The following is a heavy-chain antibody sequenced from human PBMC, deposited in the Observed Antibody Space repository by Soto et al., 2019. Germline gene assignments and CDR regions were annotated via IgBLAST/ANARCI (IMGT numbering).Heavy chain of an antibody. CDR2: ISYDGSNK. J-gene: IGHJ6*02. Sequence: GSLRLSCAASGFTFSNYAIHWVRQAPGKGLEWVAVISYDGSNKYYADSVKGRFTISRDNSKNTLYLQMNSLRAEDTAVYYCARDYYDFWSGYYRTYGMDVWGQGTTVTVSS. D-gene: IGHD3-3*01. V-gene: IGHV3-30-3*01. CDR1: GFTFSNYA. CDR3: ARDYYDFWSGYYRTYGMDV.